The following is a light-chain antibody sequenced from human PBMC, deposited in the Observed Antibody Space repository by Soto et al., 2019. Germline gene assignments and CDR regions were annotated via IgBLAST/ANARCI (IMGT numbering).Light chain of an antibody. Sequence: EIVLTQSPATLSLSPGERATLSCRASQSVSSYLAWYQQKPGQAPRLLLYDASNRATGIPARFSGSGSGTDFTLTLSSLEPEDFAVYYCQQRSNWPPWTFGQGTKVEIK. V-gene: IGKV3-11*01. J-gene: IGKJ1*01. CDR2: DAS. CDR1: QSVSSY. CDR3: QQRSNWPPWT.